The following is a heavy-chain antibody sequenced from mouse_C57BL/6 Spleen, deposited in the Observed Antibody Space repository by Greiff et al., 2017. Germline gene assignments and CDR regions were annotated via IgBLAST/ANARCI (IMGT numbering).Heavy chain of an antibody. CDR1: GYTFTSYW. CDR2: INPSSGYT. V-gene: IGHV1-7*01. CDR3: ASHYYGSSYRFDY. J-gene: IGHJ2*01. Sequence: QVQLKESGAELAKPGASVKLSCKASGYTFTSYWMHWVKQRPGQGLEWIGYINPSSGYTKYNQKFKDKATLTADKSSSTAYMQLSSLTYEDSAVYYCASHYYGSSYRFDYWGQGTTLTVSS. D-gene: IGHD1-1*01.